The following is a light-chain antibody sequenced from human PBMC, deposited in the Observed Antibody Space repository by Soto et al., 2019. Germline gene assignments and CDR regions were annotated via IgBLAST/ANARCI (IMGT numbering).Light chain of an antibody. J-gene: IGKJ1*01. CDR1: QSIGSW. CDR3: QHYNSYPWT. Sequence: DIQMTQSPSILPAAVGDRVTITCRASQSIGSWVAWYQQKPGRAPNLLIHKASHLESGVPSRFSGSGSGTEFTLTISSLQPGDVETYYCQHYNSYPWTFGQGTKVDIK. CDR2: KAS. V-gene: IGKV1-5*03.